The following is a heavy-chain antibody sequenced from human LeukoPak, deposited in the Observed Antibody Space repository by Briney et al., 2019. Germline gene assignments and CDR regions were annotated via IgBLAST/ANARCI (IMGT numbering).Heavy chain of an antibody. J-gene: IGHJ4*02. CDR1: GYTFTGYY. Sequence: ASAKVSCKASGYTFTGYYMHWVRQAPGQGLEWMGWINPNSGGTNYTQKFQGRVTMTRDTSISTAYMELSRLRSDDTAVYYCASGDYGDPPLNYWGQGTLVTVSS. CDR3: ASGDYGDPPLNY. V-gene: IGHV1-2*02. CDR2: INPNSGGT. D-gene: IGHD4/OR15-4a*01.